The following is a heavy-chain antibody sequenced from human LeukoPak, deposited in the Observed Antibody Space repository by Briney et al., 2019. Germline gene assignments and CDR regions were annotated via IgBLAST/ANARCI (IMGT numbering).Heavy chain of an antibody. J-gene: IGHJ4*02. CDR3: ARDTSAIFGVVITFDY. CDR2: ISSSSSYI. Sequence: GGSLRLSCAASGFTFSSYSMNWVRQAPGKGLEWVSSISSSSSYIYYADSVKGRFTISRDNPKNSLCLQMNSLRAEDTAVYSCARDTSAIFGVVITFDYWGQGTLVTVSS. CDR1: GFTFSSYS. D-gene: IGHD3-3*01. V-gene: IGHV3-21*01.